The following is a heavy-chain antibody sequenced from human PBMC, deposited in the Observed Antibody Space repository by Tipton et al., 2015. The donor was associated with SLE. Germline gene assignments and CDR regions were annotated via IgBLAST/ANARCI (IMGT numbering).Heavy chain of an antibody. CDR3: ARGEKYSSGWSDGQSYYFDF. CDR1: GGSISSSSHY. CDR2: VFSSGST. V-gene: IGHV4-61*02. J-gene: IGHJ4*02. D-gene: IGHD6-19*01. Sequence: TLSLTCTVSGGSISSSSHYWGWIRQPAGKGLEWIGRVFSSGSTDYNPSLKSRVTMSLDTSKSHFSLKLTTVTAADTAVYYCARGEKYSSGWSDGQSYYFDFWGQGTLVTVSS.